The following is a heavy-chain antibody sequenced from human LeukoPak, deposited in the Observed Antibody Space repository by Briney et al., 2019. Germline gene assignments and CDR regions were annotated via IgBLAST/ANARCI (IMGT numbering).Heavy chain of an antibody. CDR2: ISAYNGNT. CDR1: GYTFTSYG. D-gene: IGHD6-13*01. Sequence: ASVKVSCKASGYTFTSYGISWVRQAPGQGLEWMGWISAYNGNTNYAQKLQGRVIMTTDTSTSTAYMELRSLRSDNTAVYYCARSDRIAAAGIRFWFDPWGQGTLVTVSS. J-gene: IGHJ5*02. V-gene: IGHV1-18*01. CDR3: ARSDRIAAAGIRFWFDP.